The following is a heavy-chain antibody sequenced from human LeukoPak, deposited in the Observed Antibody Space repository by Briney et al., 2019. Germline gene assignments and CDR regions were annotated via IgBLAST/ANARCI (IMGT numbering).Heavy chain of an antibody. CDR1: GGSFSGYY. J-gene: IGHJ3*02. D-gene: IGHD3-22*01. CDR3: ASPRSDYDSSGYFPGAFDI. V-gene: IGHV4-34*01. Sequence: PLETLSLTCAVYGGSFSGYYWSWIRQPPGKGLEWIGEINHSGSTNYNPSLKSRVTISVDTSKNQFSLKLSSVTAADTAVYYCASPRSDYDSSGYFPGAFDIWGQGTMVTVSS. CDR2: INHSGST.